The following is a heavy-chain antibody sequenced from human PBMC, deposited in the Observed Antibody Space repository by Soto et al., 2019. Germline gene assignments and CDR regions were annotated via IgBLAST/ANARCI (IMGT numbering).Heavy chain of an antibody. V-gene: IGHV3-30*18. CDR1: GFPFSRYG. CDR3: AKETIQVGGPNYFDY. CDR2: ISWDGLAQ. Sequence: VQLVESGGGVVQPGRSLRLLCEASGFPFSRYGMHWVRQAPGMGLEWVAVISWDGLAQYYGDSVRGRFTISRDNSQSTLYLQMNSLRTEDTGIYYCAKETIQVGGPNYFDYWVQGVLVTVSS. J-gene: IGHJ4*02. D-gene: IGHD1-1*01.